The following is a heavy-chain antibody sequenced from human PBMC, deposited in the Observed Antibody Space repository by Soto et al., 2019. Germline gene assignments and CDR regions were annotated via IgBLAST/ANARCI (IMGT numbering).Heavy chain of an antibody. CDR3: VRKSDAVVSKPPDY. V-gene: IGHV4-39*01. CDR1: GGSISSTIYY. J-gene: IGHJ4*02. D-gene: IGHD3-22*01. CDR2: MYYRGNT. Sequence: QLQLQESGPGLVKPSETLSLTCTVSGGSISSTIYYWGWIRQPPGKGLEWIGSMYYRGNTYYNPSLKSRVTIYGDTSKNQFSLNLRSVTAADTAVYFCVRKSDAVVSKPPDYWGQGTLVTVSS.